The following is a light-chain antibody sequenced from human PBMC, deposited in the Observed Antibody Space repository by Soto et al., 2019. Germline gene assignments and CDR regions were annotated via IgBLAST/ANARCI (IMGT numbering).Light chain of an antibody. V-gene: IGKV1-5*03. J-gene: IGKJ2*01. CDR1: ENIFTW. Sequence: DIQMTQSPSTLSASVGDRVTITCRASENIFTWLAWYQQQAGKAPKLLISKASTLESGVPSRFSGSGSGTQFTLTISSLQTEDFASYYCQQYQSGFTFGLGTTLEIK. CDR3: QQYQSGFT. CDR2: KAS.